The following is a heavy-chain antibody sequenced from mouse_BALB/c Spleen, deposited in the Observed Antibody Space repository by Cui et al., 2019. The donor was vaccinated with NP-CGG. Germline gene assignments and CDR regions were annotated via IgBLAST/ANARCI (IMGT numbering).Heavy chain of an antibody. Sequence: QVQLQQPAAEPAKTGASAKPSGKASGYTFTSYWMHWVKQRPGRGLEWIGRIDPNSGGTKYNEKFKSKATLTVDKPSSTAYMQLSSLTSEDSAVYYCARYDYYGSFYFDYWGQGTTLTVSS. CDR3: ARYDYYGSFYFDY. CDR2: IDPNSGGT. CDR1: GYTFTSYW. V-gene: IGHV1-72*01. J-gene: IGHJ2*01. D-gene: IGHD1-1*01.